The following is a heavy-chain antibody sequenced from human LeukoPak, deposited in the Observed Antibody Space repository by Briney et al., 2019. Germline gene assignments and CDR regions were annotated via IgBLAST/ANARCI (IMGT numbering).Heavy chain of an antibody. CDR1: GFTFSSYG. V-gene: IGHV3-30*18. D-gene: IGHD3-3*01. J-gene: IGHJ3*02. Sequence: PGGSLRLSCAASGFTFSSYGMHWVRQAPGKGLEWVAVISYDGSNKYYADSVKGRFTISRDNSKNTLYVQMNSLRAEDTAVYYCAKDLTIFGVLMTAFDIWGQGTMVTVSS. CDR3: AKDLTIFGVLMTAFDI. CDR2: ISYDGSNK.